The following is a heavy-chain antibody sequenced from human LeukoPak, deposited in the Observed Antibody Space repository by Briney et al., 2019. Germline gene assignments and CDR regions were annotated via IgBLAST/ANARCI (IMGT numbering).Heavy chain of an antibody. CDR1: GGSISSSSYY. J-gene: IGHJ5*02. Sequence: PSETLSLTCTVSGGSISSSSYYWGWIRQPPGKGLEWIGSIYYSGSTYYNPSLKSRVTISVDTSKNQFSLKLSSVTAADTAVYYCARDSYSSSWYMAPRGWFDPWGQGTLVTVSS. D-gene: IGHD6-13*01. V-gene: IGHV4-39*07. CDR3: ARDSYSSSWYMAPRGWFDP. CDR2: IYYSGST.